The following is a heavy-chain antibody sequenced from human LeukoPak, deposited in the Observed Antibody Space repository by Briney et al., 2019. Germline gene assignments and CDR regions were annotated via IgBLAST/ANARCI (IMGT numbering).Heavy chain of an antibody. J-gene: IGHJ4*02. D-gene: IGHD2-2*01. Sequence: VASVKVSCKASGYTFTDYLIHWVRQAPGQGPEWMGWIIPKGGGTKYAQKFQDRVTMTRDTSINTAYMELSGLRPDDTAVYYCARVPRPRDPTSSAAHQPFDYWGQGTLVTVSS. V-gene: IGHV1-2*02. CDR1: GYTFTDYL. CDR2: IIPKGGGT. CDR3: ARVPRPRDPTSSAAHQPFDY.